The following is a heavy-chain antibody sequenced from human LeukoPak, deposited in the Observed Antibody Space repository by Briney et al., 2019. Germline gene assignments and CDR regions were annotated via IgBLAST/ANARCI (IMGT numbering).Heavy chain of an antibody. CDR1: GYTFTGYY. CDR2: INPNSGGT. Sequence: ASVKVSCEASGYTFTGYYMHWVRQAPGQGLEWMGRINPNSGGTNYAQKFQGRVTLTSDTSISAAYMELRSLRSDDTAVYYCARAVYYYGSGSSPYYYYYYYMDVWGKGTTVTISS. V-gene: IGHV1-2*02. D-gene: IGHD3-10*01. CDR3: ARAVYYYGSGSSPYYYYYYYMDV. J-gene: IGHJ6*03.